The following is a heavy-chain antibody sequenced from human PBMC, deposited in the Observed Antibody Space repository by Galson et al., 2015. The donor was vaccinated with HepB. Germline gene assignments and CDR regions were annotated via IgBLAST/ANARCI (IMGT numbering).Heavy chain of an antibody. Sequence: SVKVSCKASGYTFTTYVLHWVRQAPGQRLEWMGWINPANGITIQSQKFQGGVTITRDTSASTAYMELSSLRSEDTAVYYCARGSEYSDYWGQGTLVTVSS. D-gene: IGHD2/OR15-2a*01. CDR3: ARGSEYSDY. V-gene: IGHV1-3*01. CDR1: GYTFTTYV. CDR2: INPANGIT. J-gene: IGHJ4*02.